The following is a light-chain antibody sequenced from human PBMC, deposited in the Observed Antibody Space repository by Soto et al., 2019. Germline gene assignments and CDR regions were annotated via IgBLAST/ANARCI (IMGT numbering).Light chain of an antibody. CDR3: QQYSTYPWT. CDR2: DAS. CDR1: QSISSW. Sequence: DIQMTQSPSALSASVGDIATITFRASQSISSWLAWYQQKPGKAPKLLIYDASTLQSGVPSRYSGSGSGTEFTLTISSLQPDDFATYYCQQYSTYPWTFGQGTKVDIK. V-gene: IGKV1-5*01. J-gene: IGKJ1*01.